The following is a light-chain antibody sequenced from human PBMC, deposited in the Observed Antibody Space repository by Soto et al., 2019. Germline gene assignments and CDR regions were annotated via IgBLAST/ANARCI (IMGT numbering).Light chain of an antibody. CDR2: EVS. Sequence: QSALTQPASVSGSPGQSITISCTGTSNDVGGFNYVSWFQQHPGKAPKLIISEVSYRPSGVSHRFSGSKSGNTASLTLSGLQAEDESDYYCSSYTSYTSLVFGTGTKITVL. CDR3: SSYTSYTSLV. V-gene: IGLV2-14*01. J-gene: IGLJ1*01. CDR1: SNDVGGFNY.